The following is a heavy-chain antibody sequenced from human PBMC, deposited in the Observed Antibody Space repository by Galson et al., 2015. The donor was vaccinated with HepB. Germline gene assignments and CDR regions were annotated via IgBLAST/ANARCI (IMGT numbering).Heavy chain of an antibody. D-gene: IGHD2-15*01. CDR2: FDPEDGET. J-gene: IGHJ5*02. V-gene: IGHV1-24*01. CDR3: ATWRVVVAAIDREAFDP. Sequence: SVKVSCKVSGYTLTELSMHWVRQAPGKGLEWMGGFDPEDGETIYAQKFQGRVTMTEDTSTDTAYMELSSLRSEDTAVYYCATWRVVVAAIDREAFDPWGQGTLVTVSS. CDR1: GYTLTELS.